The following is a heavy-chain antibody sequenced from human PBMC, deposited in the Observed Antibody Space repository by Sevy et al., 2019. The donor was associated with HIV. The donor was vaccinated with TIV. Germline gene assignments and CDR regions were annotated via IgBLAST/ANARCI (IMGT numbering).Heavy chain of an antibody. CDR2: VYPGDSDT. CDR1: GYKFAIDW. Sequence: GESLKISCKTSGYKFAIDWIGWVRQVPGKGLEWMGIVYPGDSDTRYSPSFQGHVTISADKSINTAYLQGNSLKTSHTAMYYCARQRFDFSCVYSEKTGSAFETWGQGTMVTVSS. V-gene: IGHV5-51*01. D-gene: IGHD3-3*01. J-gene: IGHJ3*02. CDR3: ARQRFDFSCVYSEKTGSAFET.